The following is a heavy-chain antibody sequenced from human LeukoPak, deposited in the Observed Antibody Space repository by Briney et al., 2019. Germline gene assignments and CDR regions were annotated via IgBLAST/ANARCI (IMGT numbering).Heavy chain of an antibody. CDR2: ISYSGST. J-gene: IGHJ3*02. V-gene: IGHV4-59*01. Sequence: SEALSLTCTVSGGSINSYYWSWIRQFPGKGLEWIGYISYSGSTNYNPSLKSRVTISVDTSKNQFSLKLSSVTAADTAVYYCARDPTSRSSAFDIWGQGTMVTVSS. CDR1: GGSINSYY. CDR3: ARDPTSRSSAFDI.